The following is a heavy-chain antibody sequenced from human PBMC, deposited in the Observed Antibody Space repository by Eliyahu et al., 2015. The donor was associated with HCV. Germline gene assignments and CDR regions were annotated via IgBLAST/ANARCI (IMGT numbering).Heavy chain of an antibody. J-gene: IGHJ5*02. D-gene: IGHD6-19*01. Sequence: QVQLQESGPGLVKPSETLSLTCTVSGXSIXTYXWSWIRQPPGKGLEWIGYIHYSGSTHYNPSLKSRVTISLDTSKNQFSLNLTSVTAADTAMYYCASGGGGIAVTGTGGWFDPWGQGTLVTVSS. CDR2: IHYSGST. CDR1: GXSIXTYX. CDR3: ASGGGGIAVTGTGGWFDP. V-gene: IGHV4-59*01.